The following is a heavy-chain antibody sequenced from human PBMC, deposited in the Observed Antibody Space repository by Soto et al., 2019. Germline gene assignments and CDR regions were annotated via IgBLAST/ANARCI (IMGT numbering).Heavy chain of an antibody. J-gene: IGHJ1*01. CDR3: ASYGDYGEYFQH. CDR1: GGSISSSSYY. D-gene: IGHD4-17*01. Sequence: QLQLQESGPGLVKPSETLSLTCTVSGGSISSSSYYWGWIRQPPGKGLEWIGSIYYSGSTYYNPSLKSRVTISVDTSKNRCSLTLSSVTAADTAVYYCASYGDYGEYFQHWGQGTLVTVSS. CDR2: IYYSGST. V-gene: IGHV4-39*01.